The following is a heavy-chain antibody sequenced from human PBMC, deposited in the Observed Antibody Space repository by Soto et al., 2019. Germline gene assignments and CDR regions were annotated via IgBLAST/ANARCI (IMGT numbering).Heavy chain of an antibody. J-gene: IGHJ4*02. Sequence: EVQLVESGGDLVQPGGSLRLSCAASGFTVTSDYMSWVRQAPGKGLEWVSTIYSGDNTYYADSVKGRFIISRDKSKNTLYLQMINLRAEDTAVYYCARFPRIALAAFDCWGQGTLVTVSS. CDR3: ARFPRIALAAFDC. CDR2: IYSGDNT. D-gene: IGHD6-19*01. CDR1: GFTVTSDY. V-gene: IGHV3-66*01.